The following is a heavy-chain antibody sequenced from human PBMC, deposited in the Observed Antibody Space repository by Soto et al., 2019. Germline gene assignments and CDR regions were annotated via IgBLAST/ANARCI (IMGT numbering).Heavy chain of an antibody. CDR2: ISGYNGYT. V-gene: IGHV1-18*01. J-gene: IGHJ4*02. CDR1: GYNFNTYG. D-gene: IGHD2-15*01. Sequence: QVQLVQSGAEVRRPGASVRISCKTSGYNFNTYGIIWVRQAPGQGLEWMGWISGYNGYTKYAQSLEDRVTLSTDTSTSTAYLELRSLRSGDTAVYFCARDRVYSHTDADIDYWGQGTLVTVSS. CDR3: ARDRVYSHTDADIDY.